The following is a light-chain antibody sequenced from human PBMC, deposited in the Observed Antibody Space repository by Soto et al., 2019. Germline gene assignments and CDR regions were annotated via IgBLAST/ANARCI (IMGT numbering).Light chain of an antibody. V-gene: IGLV2-8*01. CDR3: SSFGASNNV. J-gene: IGLJ1*01. CDR2: EVT. Sequence: QSALTQPPSASGSPGQSVTISCTGTSGDVGTYNYVSWYQQHPGKAPKLIISEVTKRPSGVPDRFSGSKSGNTASLTVSGLQAEDEADYYCSSFGASNNVFGTGTKLTVL. CDR1: SGDVGTYNY.